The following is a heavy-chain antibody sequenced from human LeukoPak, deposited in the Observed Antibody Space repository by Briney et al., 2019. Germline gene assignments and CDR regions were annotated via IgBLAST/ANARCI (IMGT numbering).Heavy chain of an antibody. J-gene: IGHJ4*02. D-gene: IGHD6-13*01. CDR2: FDPEDGET. CDR1: GYTLTELS. V-gene: IGHV1-24*01. CDR3: ATDLVAAAGETRVS. Sequence: ASVKVSFKVSGYTLTELSMHWVRQAPGKGLEWMGGFDPEDGETIYAQKFQGRVTMTEDTSTDTAYMELSSLRSEDTAVYYCATDLVAAAGETRVSWGQGTLVTVSS.